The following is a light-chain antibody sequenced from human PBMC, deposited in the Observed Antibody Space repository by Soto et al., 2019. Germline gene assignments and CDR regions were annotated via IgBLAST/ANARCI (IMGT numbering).Light chain of an antibody. Sequence: DIVMTQSPDSLAVSLGERATINCKSSQSVLYSSNNKNYLAWYQQKPGQPPKLLFYWASTRESGVSDRFSGSGSGTDVTLTISSLQPEDVAVNYCQQYNSTPLTFGGGNKVEIK. CDR2: WAS. V-gene: IGKV4-1*01. CDR1: QSVLYSSNNKNY. CDR3: QQYNSTPLT. J-gene: IGKJ4*01.